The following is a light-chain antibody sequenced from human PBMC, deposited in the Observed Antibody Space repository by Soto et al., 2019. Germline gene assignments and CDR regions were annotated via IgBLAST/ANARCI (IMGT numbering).Light chain of an antibody. J-gene: IGKJ2*01. Sequence: DIQMTQSPSTLSASVGDRVTITCRASQSISSWLAWYQQKPGKAPKLLIYDASSLESGVPSRCSGSGSGTEFTLTIRSLQPDDFATYYCQQYNSYPYTFGQGTKLEIK. CDR1: QSISSW. CDR2: DAS. V-gene: IGKV1-5*01. CDR3: QQYNSYPYT.